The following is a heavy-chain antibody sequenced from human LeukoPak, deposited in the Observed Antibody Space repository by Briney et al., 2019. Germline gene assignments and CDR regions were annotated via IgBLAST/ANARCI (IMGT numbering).Heavy chain of an antibody. V-gene: IGHV3-30*02. J-gene: IGHJ5*02. CDR2: IRYDGSNK. Sequence: PGGSLRLSCAASGFTFSSYGMHWVRQAPGKGLEWVAFIRYDGSNKYYADSVKGRFTISRDNAKNSLYLQMNSLRAEDTAVYYCARDHGSDYYYDSSGYYELGSAGWFDPWGQGTLVTVSS. CDR3: ARDHGSDYYYDSSGYYELGSAGWFDP. D-gene: IGHD3-22*01. CDR1: GFTFSSYG.